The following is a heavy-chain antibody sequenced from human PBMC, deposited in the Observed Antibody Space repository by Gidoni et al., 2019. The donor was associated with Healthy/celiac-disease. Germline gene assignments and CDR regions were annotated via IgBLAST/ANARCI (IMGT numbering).Heavy chain of an antibody. V-gene: IGHV3-23*01. CDR1: AFTFSSYA. Sequence: EVPLLESVVGLVQPGGSLRLSCSASAFTFSSYAMSWFRQAPGKGLEWVSAISGSGGSTYYADSVKGRFTISRDNSKNTLYLQMNSLRAEDTAVYYCAKVSKQWLVQNFDYWGQGTLVTVSS. CDR2: ISGSGGST. D-gene: IGHD6-19*01. J-gene: IGHJ4*02. CDR3: AKVSKQWLVQNFDY.